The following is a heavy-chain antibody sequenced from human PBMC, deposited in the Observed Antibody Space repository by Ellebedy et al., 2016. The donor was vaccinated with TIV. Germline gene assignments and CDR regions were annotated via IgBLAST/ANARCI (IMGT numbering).Heavy chain of an antibody. CDR1: GYSFTSYW. CDR3: ARHAAFSKDTYFGMDV. J-gene: IGHJ6*02. CDR2: IYPGDSDT. V-gene: IGHV5-51*01. D-gene: IGHD5-18*01. Sequence: GGSLRLSCKGSGYSFTSYWIGWVRQMPGKGLEWMGIIYPGDSDTRYSPSFQGQVTISADKSISTAYLQWSSLKASDTAMYYCARHAAFSKDTYFGMDVWGQGTTVTVSS.